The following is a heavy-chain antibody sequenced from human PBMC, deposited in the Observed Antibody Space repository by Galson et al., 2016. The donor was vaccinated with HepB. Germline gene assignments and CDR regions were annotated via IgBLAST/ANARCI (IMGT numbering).Heavy chain of an antibody. CDR1: GFNFSNYV. CDR2: VSNDGNDA. D-gene: IGHD3-3*01. CDR3: AKGVIRSLEQISYGAYYKDV. Sequence: SLRLSCATSGFNFSNYVMHWVRQAPGNGLEWVGVVSNDGNDAYHAKHVKGRVTFSRDTSNNMLFMQMKSLRVEDTAVDYCAKGVIRSLEQISYGAYYKDVWGNGTTVIVSS. V-gene: IGHV3-30*18. J-gene: IGHJ6*04.